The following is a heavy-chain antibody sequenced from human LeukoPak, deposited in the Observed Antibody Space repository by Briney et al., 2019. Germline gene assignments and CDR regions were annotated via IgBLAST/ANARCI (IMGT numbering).Heavy chain of an antibody. D-gene: IGHD6-6*01. V-gene: IGHV3-23*01. Sequence: GGSLRLSCAASGFSFSSYAMSWVRQAPGKGLEWVSTFSGSGGNTYYADSVKGRFTISRDDSKNTLYLQVDSLRAEDTAVYYCARDLGIAARPVFDQWGQGTLVTVSS. CDR2: FSGSGGNT. CDR3: ARDLGIAARPVFDQ. CDR1: GFSFSSYA. J-gene: IGHJ4*02.